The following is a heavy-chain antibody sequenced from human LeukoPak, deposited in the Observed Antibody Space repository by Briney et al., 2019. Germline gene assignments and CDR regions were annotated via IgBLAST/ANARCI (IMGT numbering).Heavy chain of an antibody. V-gene: IGHV3-21*01. CDR2: ITSSSTYI. CDR1: GFTFSNYN. J-gene: IGHJ4*02. CDR3: ARDIFTVAGAVDY. Sequence: GGSLRLSCAASGFTFSNYNMNWVRQAPGKGLEWVSSITSSSTYIYYADSVKGRFTISRDNAKNSLYLQMNSLRAEDTSVYYCARDIFTVAGAVDYWGQGTLVTVSS. D-gene: IGHD6-19*01.